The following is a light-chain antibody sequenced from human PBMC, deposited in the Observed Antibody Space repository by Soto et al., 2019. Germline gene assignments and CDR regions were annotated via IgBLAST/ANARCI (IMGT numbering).Light chain of an antibody. CDR1: QSISDW. J-gene: IGKJ1*01. CDR2: DIS. V-gene: IGKV1-5*01. CDR3: QHYNSYAEA. Sequence: EIRMTQSPSTLSASVGDRVTITCRASQSISDWLAWYQQKPGKAPKLLIYDISNLEIGVPSRFSGSGSGTEFTLTISSLQPDDFATYYCQHYNSYAEACGQGTKG.